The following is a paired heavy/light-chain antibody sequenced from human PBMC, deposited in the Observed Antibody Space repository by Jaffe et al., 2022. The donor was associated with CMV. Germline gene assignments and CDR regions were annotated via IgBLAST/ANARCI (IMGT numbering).Light chain of an antibody. V-gene: IGLV6-57*04. CDR2: EDN. CDR1: SGSIASNY. Sequence: NFMLTQPHSVSESPGKTVTISCTRSSGSIASNYVQWYQQRPGSAPTTVIYEDNQRPSGVPDRFSGSIDSSSNSASLTISGLKTEDEADYYCQSYDSSSLVFGGGTKLTVL. J-gene: IGLJ3*02. CDR3: QSYDSSSLV.
Heavy chain of an antibody. V-gene: IGHV1-46*01. CDR2: INPSGGST. Sequence: QVQLVQSGAEVKKPGASVKVSCKASGYTFTSYYMHWVRQAPGQGLEWMGIINPSGGSTSYAQKFQGRVTMTRDTSTSTVYMELSSLRSEDTAVYYCARGGGGKWELPATIDYWGQGTLVTVSS. J-gene: IGHJ4*02. D-gene: IGHD1-26*01. CDR1: GYTFTSYY. CDR3: ARGGGGKWELPATIDY.